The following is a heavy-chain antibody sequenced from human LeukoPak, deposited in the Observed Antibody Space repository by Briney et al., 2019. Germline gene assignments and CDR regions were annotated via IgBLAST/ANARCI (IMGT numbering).Heavy chain of an antibody. D-gene: IGHD2-2*01. J-gene: IGHJ5*02. CDR1: GGSDSSGLHY. CDR2: IYYRGST. CDR3: ARDSHFCSGISCDLGWFDP. V-gene: IGHV4-61*01. Sequence: PSETPSLTCTVSGGSDSSGLHYWNWIRQPPGKGLEWIGYIYYRGSTDYNPSLKSRVTMSVDTSKNQFSLKLRSVTAADTAVYYCARDSHFCSGISCDLGWFDPWGQGTLVTVSS.